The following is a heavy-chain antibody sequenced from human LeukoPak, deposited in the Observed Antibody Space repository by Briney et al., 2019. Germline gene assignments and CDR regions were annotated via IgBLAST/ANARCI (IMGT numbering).Heavy chain of an antibody. CDR2: ISGSGGST. J-gene: IGHJ4*02. Sequence: GGSLRLSCAASGFTFSSYGMSWVRQAPGKGLEWVSGISGSGGSTYYADSVKGRFTISRDNSKNALYLQMNSLRVEDTAVYYCAIDPNWGTHSWGQGVLVTVSS. D-gene: IGHD7-27*01. CDR3: AIDPNWGTHS. CDR1: GFTFSSYG. V-gene: IGHV3-23*01.